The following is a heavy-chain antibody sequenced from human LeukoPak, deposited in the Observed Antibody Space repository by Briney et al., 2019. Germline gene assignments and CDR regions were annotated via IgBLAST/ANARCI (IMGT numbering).Heavy chain of an antibody. J-gene: IGHJ5*02. CDR2: IIPIFGTA. D-gene: IGHD6-13*01. V-gene: IGHV1-69*06. CDR3: VAYSSSWYREFDP. CDR1: GGTFSSYA. Sequence: SVKVSCKASGGTFSSYAISWVRQAPGQGLEWMGGIIPIFGTANYAQKFQGRVTITADKSTSTAYMELSSLRSEDTAVYYCVAYSSSWYREFDPWGQGTLVTVSS.